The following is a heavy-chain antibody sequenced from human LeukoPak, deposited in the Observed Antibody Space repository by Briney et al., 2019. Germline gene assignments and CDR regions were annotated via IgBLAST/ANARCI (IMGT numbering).Heavy chain of an antibody. D-gene: IGHD3-10*01. Sequence: ASVTVSCKASGYTFTDSYVHWVRQAPGQGLEWMGWINPNSGGTNYAQKFQGRVTMTRDTSISTAYMELSRLRSDDTAVYYCARRAMVRGVKSHFDYWGQGTLVTVSS. CDR1: GYTFTDSY. CDR3: ARRAMVRGVKSHFDY. J-gene: IGHJ4*02. V-gene: IGHV1-2*02. CDR2: INPNSGGT.